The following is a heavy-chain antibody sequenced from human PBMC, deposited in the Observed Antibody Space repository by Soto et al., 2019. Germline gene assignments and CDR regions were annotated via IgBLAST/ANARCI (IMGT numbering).Heavy chain of an antibody. CDR2: MNPNSGNT. CDR1: GYTFTSYD. J-gene: IGHJ6*02. V-gene: IGHV1-8*01. CDR3: ARWPAGYYYSGMDV. D-gene: IGHD1-1*01. Sequence: QVQLVQSGAEVKKPGASVKVSCKASGYTFTSYDINWVRQATGQGLEWMGWMNPNSGNTGYAQKFQGRVTMTRNSSNSTAYMALSSLRSEDTAVYYCARWPAGYYYSGMDVWGQGTTVTVSS.